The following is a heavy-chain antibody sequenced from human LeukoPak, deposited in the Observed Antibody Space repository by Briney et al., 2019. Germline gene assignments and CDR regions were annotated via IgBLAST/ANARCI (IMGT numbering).Heavy chain of an antibody. CDR3: ARARSTRNYYDSSLGY. V-gene: IGHV1-46*01. J-gene: IGHJ4*02. CDR1: GYTFTSYY. CDR2: INPSGGST. D-gene: IGHD3-22*01. Sequence: ASVKVSCKASGYTFTSYYMHWVRQAPGQGLEWMGIINPSGGSTSYAQKFQGRVTMTRDTSTSTVYMELSSLRSEDTAVYYCARARSTRNYYDSSLGYWGQGTLVTVSS.